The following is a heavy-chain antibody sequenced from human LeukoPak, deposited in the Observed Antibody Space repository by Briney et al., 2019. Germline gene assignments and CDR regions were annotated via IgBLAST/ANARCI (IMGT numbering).Heavy chain of an antibody. Sequence: GGSLRLSCAASGFTFSSYSMNWVRQAPVKGLEWVSSISSSSSYIYYADSVKGRFTISRDNAKNSLYLQMNSLRAEDTAVYYCARDHLYYYYMDVWGKGTTVTVSS. CDR3: ARDHLYYYYMDV. CDR1: GFTFSSYS. CDR2: ISSSSSYI. V-gene: IGHV3-21*01. J-gene: IGHJ6*03.